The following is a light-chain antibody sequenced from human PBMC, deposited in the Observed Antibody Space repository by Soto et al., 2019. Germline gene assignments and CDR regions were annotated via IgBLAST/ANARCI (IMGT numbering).Light chain of an antibody. V-gene: IGKV3D-20*01. J-gene: IGKJ5*01. CDR2: EAS. CDR3: QQYGSSPSIT. CDR1: QSVSSSY. Sequence: ETVLTQSPATLSLSPGERATRSFGASQSVSSSYFACYQKKPGLAPRLLIYEASSRATGIPDRFSGSGSGTDFTLTISRLEPEDFSVYYCQQYGSSPSITFGQGIRLEIK.